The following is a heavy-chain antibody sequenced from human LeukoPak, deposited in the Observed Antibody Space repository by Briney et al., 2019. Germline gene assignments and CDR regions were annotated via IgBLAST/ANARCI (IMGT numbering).Heavy chain of an antibody. D-gene: IGHD3-3*01. J-gene: IGHJ3*02. CDR3: ARAAYTIFGVVIRDDAFDI. CDR2: ISAYNGNT. Sequence: RASVKVSCKASGYTFTSYGISWVRQAPGQGLEWMGWISAYNGNTNYAQKLQGRVTMTTDTSTSTAYMELRSLRSDDTAVYYCARAAYTIFGVVIRDDAFDIWGQGTMVTVSS. CDR1: GYTFTSYG. V-gene: IGHV1-18*01.